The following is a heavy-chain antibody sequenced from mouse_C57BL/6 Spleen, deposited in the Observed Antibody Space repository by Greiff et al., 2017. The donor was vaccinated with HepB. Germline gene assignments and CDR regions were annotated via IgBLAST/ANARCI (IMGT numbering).Heavy chain of an antibody. CDR3: ARDGYYGSRPFAY. J-gene: IGHJ3*01. D-gene: IGHD1-1*01. CDR1: GYTFTSYW. Sequence: QVHVKQSGAELVKPGASVKLSCKASGYTFTSYWMQWVKQRPGQGLEWIGEIDPSDSYTNYNQKFKGKATLTVDTSSSTAYMQLSSLTSEDYAVYYCARDGYYGSRPFAYWGQGTLVTVSA. V-gene: IGHV1-50*01. CDR2: IDPSDSYT.